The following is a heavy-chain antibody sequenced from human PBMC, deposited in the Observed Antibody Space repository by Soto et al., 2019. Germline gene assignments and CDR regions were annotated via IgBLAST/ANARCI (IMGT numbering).Heavy chain of an antibody. V-gene: IGHV1-69*13. CDR2: IIPIFGTA. J-gene: IGHJ5*02. CDR1: GGTFSSYA. Sequence: GASVKVSCKASGGTFSSYAISWVRQAPGQGLEWMGGIIPIFGTANYAQKFQGRVTITADESTSTAYMELSSLRSEDTAVYYCARIKAPSSSPFSWYSCWFDPWGQGTLVTVSS. D-gene: IGHD6-13*01. CDR3: ARIKAPSSSPFSWYSCWFDP.